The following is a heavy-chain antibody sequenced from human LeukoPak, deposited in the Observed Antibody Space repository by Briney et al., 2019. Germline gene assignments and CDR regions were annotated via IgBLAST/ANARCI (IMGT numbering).Heavy chain of an antibody. CDR3: ARGYDSRGYVYYYYYMDV. V-gene: IGHV4-34*01. J-gene: IGHJ6*03. CDR1: GGSFSGYY. CDR2: INHSGST. D-gene: IGHD3-22*01. Sequence: SETLSLTCVAYGGSFSGYYWSWIRQPPGKGLEWIGEINHSGSTNYNPSLKSRVTISVDTSKNQFSLKLSSVTAADTAVYYCARGYDSRGYVYYYYYMDVWGKGTTVTVSS.